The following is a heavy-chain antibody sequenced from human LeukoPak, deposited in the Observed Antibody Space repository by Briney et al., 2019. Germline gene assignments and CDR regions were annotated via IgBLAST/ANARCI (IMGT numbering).Heavy chain of an antibody. CDR1: GFFFKSYA. CDR3: AKDGGRVAAALDF. Sequence: GDSLRLSCATSGFFFKSYAMHWARQAPGKGLGWVEVISSDGSDKYYGEFVKGRLTISRDDSMNTQYLQMNSLRVEDTAVYYCAKDGGRVAAALDFWGQGIPVSVSS. J-gene: IGHJ4*02. V-gene: IGHV3-30*18. D-gene: IGHD2-2*01. CDR2: ISSDGSDK.